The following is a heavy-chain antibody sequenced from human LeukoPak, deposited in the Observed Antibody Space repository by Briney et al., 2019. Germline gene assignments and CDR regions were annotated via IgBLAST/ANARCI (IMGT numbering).Heavy chain of an antibody. CDR3: ARHYYYGSGSLETFDP. D-gene: IGHD3-10*01. CDR2: IYYSGST. V-gene: IGHV4-39*01. J-gene: IGHJ5*02. Sequence: SETLSLTCTVSGGSISSSSYYWCWIRQPPGKGLEWIGSIYYSGSTYYNPSLKSRVTISVDTSKNQFSLKLSSVTAADTAVYYCARHYYYGSGSLETFDPWGQGTLVTVSS. CDR1: GGSISSSSYY.